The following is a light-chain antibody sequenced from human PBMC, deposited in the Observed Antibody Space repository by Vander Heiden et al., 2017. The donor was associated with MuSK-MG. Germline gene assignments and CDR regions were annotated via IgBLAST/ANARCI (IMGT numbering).Light chain of an antibody. CDR1: SLRSYY. V-gene: IGLV3-19*01. Sequence: SSGLTQDPAVSVALGQTARTTFHGDSLRSYYASWYQQKPGQAPVFVIYGKNNRPSGIPDRFSGSSSGDTVSLIITGAQAEDEADYYCNSRDTSGDHWVFGGGTKLTVL. CDR3: NSRDTSGDHWV. CDR2: GKN. J-gene: IGLJ3*02.